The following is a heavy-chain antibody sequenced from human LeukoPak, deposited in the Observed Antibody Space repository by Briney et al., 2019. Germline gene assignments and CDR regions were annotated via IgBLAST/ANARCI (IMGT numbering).Heavy chain of an antibody. V-gene: IGHV4-59*08. D-gene: IGHD6-19*01. CDR1: GGSIFSNY. CDR2: IYYTGST. J-gene: IGHJ4*02. CDR3: ARRVSGWPYFDY. Sequence: SETLSLTCTVSGGSIFSNYWSWIRQPPGKGLEWIGYIYYTGSTTYNPSLESRVTISIDTSKNQFSLKLNSVTPADTAVYYCARRVSGWPYFDYWGQGTLVTVSS.